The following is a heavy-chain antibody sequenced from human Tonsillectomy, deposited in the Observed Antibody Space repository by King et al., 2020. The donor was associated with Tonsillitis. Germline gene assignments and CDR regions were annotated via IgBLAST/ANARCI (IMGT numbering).Heavy chain of an antibody. CDR1: GYTFTSYG. CDR2: ISAYNGNT. CDR3: ARAYDILESNWFDP. Sequence: QLVQSGAEVKKPGASVKVSCKASGYTFTSYGISWVRQDPGQGLEWMGWISAYNGNTNYAQKLQGRVTMTTDTSTSTAYMELRSLGSDDTAVYYCARAYDILESNWFDPWGHGTLVTVSS. D-gene: IGHD3-9*01. J-gene: IGHJ5*02. V-gene: IGHV1-18*01.